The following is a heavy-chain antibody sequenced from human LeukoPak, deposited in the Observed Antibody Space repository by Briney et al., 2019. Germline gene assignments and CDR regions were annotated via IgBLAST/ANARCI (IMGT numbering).Heavy chain of an antibody. CDR2: IYTSGST. D-gene: IGHD6-19*01. J-gene: IGHJ5*02. Sequence: PSETLSLTCTVSGGSISSYYWSWIRQPAGKGLEWIGRIYTSGSTNYNPSLKSRVTMSVDTSKNQFSLKLSSVTAADTAVYYCARRFSQWLAVGDWFDPWGQGTLVTVSS. V-gene: IGHV4-4*07. CDR1: GGSISSYY. CDR3: ARRFSQWLAVGDWFDP.